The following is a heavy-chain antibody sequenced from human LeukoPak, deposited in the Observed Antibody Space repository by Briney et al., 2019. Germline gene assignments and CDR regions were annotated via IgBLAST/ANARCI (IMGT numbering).Heavy chain of an antibody. CDR3: VKDRVWLYY. V-gene: IGHV3-7*03. CDR1: GFTFSSSW. J-gene: IGHJ4*02. CDR2: IKQDGNEK. D-gene: IGHD3-10*01. Sequence: GGSLRLSCAASGFTFSSSWMTWVRQAPGKGLEWVANIKQDGNEKYYADSVKGRFTISRDNSMNSLYLQMNSLRAEDTAVYYCVKDRVWLYYWGQGTLVTVSS.